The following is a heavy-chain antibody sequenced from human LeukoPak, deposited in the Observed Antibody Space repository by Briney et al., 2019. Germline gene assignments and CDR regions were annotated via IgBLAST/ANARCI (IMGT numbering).Heavy chain of an antibody. CDR2: IFYSGST. CDR1: GGSISPYY. V-gene: IGHV4-59*08. CDR3: TRHFGSGRDDY. J-gene: IGHJ4*02. Sequence: KPSETLSLTCTVSGGSISPYYWSWVRQPPGKGLEWIGYIFYSGSTNYNPSLKSRVTISVDTSKNQFTVNLSSVTAADTAVYYCTRHFGSGRDDYWGQGTLVTVSS. D-gene: IGHD3-10*01.